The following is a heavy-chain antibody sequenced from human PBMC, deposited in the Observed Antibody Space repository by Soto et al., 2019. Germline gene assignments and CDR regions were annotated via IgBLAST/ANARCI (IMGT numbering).Heavy chain of an antibody. CDR3: ARDNGWDPDYDILTGFLNWYDH. CDR1: GGTFSSYA. D-gene: IGHD3-9*01. Sequence: QVQLVQSGAEVKKPGSSVKVSCKASGGTFSSYAISWVRQAPGQGLEWMGGIIPIFGTANYAQKFQGRVTITEDESTITAYVDLSSLKSDDTALYYCARDNGWDPDYDILTGFLNWYDHWGQGTMVTVS. V-gene: IGHV1-69*01. J-gene: IGHJ5*02. CDR2: IIPIFGTA.